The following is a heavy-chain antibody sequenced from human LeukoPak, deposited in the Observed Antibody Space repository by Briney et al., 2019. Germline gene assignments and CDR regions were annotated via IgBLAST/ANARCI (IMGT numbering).Heavy chain of an antibody. V-gene: IGHV4-34*01. D-gene: IGHD6-13*01. CDR2: INHSGST. CDR1: GGSFSGYY. J-gene: IGHJ6*02. Sequence: SETLSLTCAAYGGSFSGYYWSWIRQPPGKGLEWIGEINHSGSTNYNPSLKSRVTISVDTSKNQFSLKLSSVTAADTAVYYCARGPLAAAGTLTYYYYGMDVWGQGTTVTVSS. CDR3: ARGPLAAAGTLTYYYYGMDV.